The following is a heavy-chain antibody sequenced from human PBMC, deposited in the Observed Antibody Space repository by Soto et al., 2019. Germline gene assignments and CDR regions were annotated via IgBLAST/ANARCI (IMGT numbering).Heavy chain of an antibody. CDR3: AREPGWGANDY. J-gene: IGHJ4*02. D-gene: IGHD1-26*01. CDR2: INPDGSQK. Sequence: EVQLVESGGGLVQPGGSLRLSCAASGLTFSSYWMCWVRQAPGKGLEWVANINPDGSQKYYVDSVKGRFTISRDNAKNSLYLQMNSLRAEDTAVYYCAREPGWGANDYWGQVTLVTVSS. CDR1: GLTFSSYW. V-gene: IGHV3-7*01.